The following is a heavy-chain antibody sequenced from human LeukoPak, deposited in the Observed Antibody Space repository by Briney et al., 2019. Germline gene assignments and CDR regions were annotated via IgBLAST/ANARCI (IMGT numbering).Heavy chain of an antibody. CDR1: GFTFSGYA. CDR2: ISGSGGST. D-gene: IGHD3-10*01. Sequence: GGSLRLSCAASGFTFSGYAMSWVRQAPGKGLEWVSAISGSGGSTYYADSVKGRFAISRDNSKNTLYLQMNSLRAEDTAVYYCARVVGYYGSGSYSYWGQGTLVTVSS. CDR3: ARVVGYYGSGSYSY. V-gene: IGHV3-23*01. J-gene: IGHJ4*02.